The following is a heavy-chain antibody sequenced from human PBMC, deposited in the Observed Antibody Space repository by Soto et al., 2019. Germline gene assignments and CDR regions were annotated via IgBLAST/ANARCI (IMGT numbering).Heavy chain of an antibody. CDR1: GGSVNSGSYY. CDR3: ARTYCTTTSCQAHGMDV. D-gene: IGHD2-2*01. J-gene: IGHJ6*02. Sequence: QVQLQESGPGLVKPSETLSLTCTVSGGSVNSGSYYWTWIRQPPGKGLEWIGYLYYNTNTNYNPSLKSRVTISVDTSKNQFSLKLSSVTAADTAVYYSARTYCTTTSCQAHGMDVWGQGTTVTVSS. V-gene: IGHV4-61*01. CDR2: LYYNTNT.